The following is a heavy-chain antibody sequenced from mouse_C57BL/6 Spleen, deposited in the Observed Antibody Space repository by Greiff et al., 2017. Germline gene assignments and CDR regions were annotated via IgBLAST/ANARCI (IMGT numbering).Heavy chain of an antibody. D-gene: IGHD1-1*01. Sequence: VQLQESGAELVRPGSSVKLSCKASGYTFTSYWMDWVKQRPGQGLEWIGNIYPSDSETHYNQKFKDKATLTVDKSSSTAYMQLSSLTSEDSAVYYCASEDYYGSSFAYWGQGTLVTVSA. V-gene: IGHV1-61*01. J-gene: IGHJ3*01. CDR3: ASEDYYGSSFAY. CDR1: GYTFTSYW. CDR2: IYPSDSET.